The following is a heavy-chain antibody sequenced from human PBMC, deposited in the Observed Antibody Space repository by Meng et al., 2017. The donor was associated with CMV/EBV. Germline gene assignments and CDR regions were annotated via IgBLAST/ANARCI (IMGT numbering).Heavy chain of an antibody. D-gene: IGHD4/OR15-4a*01. J-gene: IGHJ5*02. Sequence: QVQLQESGPGLVKHSETLSLTCSVSGGSVSSGSYYWTWIRQPPGKGLEWIGYIYHSGSTNYNPSLKSRVTISVDASRDQFSLRLSSVTAADTAVYYCARCTNYFDPWGQGTLVTVSS. CDR2: IYHSGST. CDR3: ARCTNYFDP. V-gene: IGHV4-61*01. CDR1: GGSVSSGSYY.